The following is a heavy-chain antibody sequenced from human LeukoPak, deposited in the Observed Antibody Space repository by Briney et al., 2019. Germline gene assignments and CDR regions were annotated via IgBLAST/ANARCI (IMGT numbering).Heavy chain of an antibody. CDR3: AKEGGSYYDAFDI. CDR1: GFTFSSYA. D-gene: IGHD1-26*01. V-gene: IGHV3-30-3*01. CDR2: ISYDGSNK. Sequence: GRSLRLSCAASGFTFSSYAMHWVRQTPGKGLEWVAVISYDGSNKYYADSVKGRFTISRDNSKNTLDLQMNSLRAEDTAVYYCAKEGGSYYDAFDIWGHGTMVTVSS. J-gene: IGHJ3*02.